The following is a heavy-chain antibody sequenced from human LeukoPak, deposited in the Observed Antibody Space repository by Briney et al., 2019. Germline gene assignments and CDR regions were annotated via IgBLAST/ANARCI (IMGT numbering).Heavy chain of an antibody. J-gene: IGHJ4*02. CDR1: GFSFSSYA. CDR2: IDNSGGST. D-gene: IGHD2-8*01. Sequence: GGSLRLSCAASGFSFSSYAMSWVRQAAGKGLEWVSGIDNSGGSTYYADSVKGRFTISRDSSKNTLYLQMNSLRAEDTAVYYCAKDFGNCINGVCYGTPFDYWGQGTLVTDSS. V-gene: IGHV3-23*01. CDR3: AKDFGNCINGVCYGTPFDY.